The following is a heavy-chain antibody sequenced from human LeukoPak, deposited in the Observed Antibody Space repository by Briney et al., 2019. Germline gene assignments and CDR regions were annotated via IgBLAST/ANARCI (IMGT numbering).Heavy chain of an antibody. CDR3: AKESDPYYFDY. CDR2: INSSGDYT. Sequence: ASVKVSCKASGYTFTSHYMHWVRQAPGQGLEWMGIINSSGDYTSYAQKFQGRVTMTRDTSTSTLYMEVSGLRSEDTAVYYCAKESDPYYFDYWGQGTLVTVSS. CDR1: GYTFTSHY. V-gene: IGHV1-46*01. J-gene: IGHJ4*02.